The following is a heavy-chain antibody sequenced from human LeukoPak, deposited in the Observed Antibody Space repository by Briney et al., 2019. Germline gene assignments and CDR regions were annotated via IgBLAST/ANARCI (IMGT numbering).Heavy chain of an antibody. CDR3: ARHHRYSSFPWYMDV. D-gene: IGHD6-13*01. J-gene: IGHJ6*03. Sequence: GGSLRLSCAASGFIFSSYWMHWVRQAPGKGLVWVSRINTDGSSTNYADSVKGRFTISRDNAKNSLYLQMNSLRAEDTAVYYCARHHRYSSFPWYMDVWGKGTTVTVSS. CDR1: GFIFSSYW. CDR2: INTDGSST. V-gene: IGHV3-74*01.